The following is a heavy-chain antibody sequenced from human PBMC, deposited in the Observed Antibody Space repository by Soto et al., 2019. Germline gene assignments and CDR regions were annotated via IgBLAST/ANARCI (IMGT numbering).Heavy chain of an antibody. J-gene: IGHJ6*02. CDR3: ARGWTAAAGFYYYYCGMDV. CDR2: IYYSGST. D-gene: IGHD6-13*01. CDR1: GGSISSGGYY. Sequence: PSETLSLTCTVSGGSISSGGYYWSWIRQHPGKGLEWIGYIYYSGSTYYNPSLKSRVAISVDTSKNQFSLKLSSVTAADTAVYYCARGWTAAAGFYYYYCGMDVWGQGTTVTVSS. V-gene: IGHV4-31*03.